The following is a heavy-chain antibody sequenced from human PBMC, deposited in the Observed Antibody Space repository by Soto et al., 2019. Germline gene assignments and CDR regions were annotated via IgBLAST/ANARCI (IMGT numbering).Heavy chain of an antibody. CDR2: ISYDGSNK. V-gene: IGHV3-30*18. D-gene: IGHD3-22*01. J-gene: IGHJ6*02. CDR3: AKDRVIVVDPWGMDV. Sequence: QVQLVESGGGVVQPGRSLRLSCAASGFTFSSYGMHWVRQAPGKGLEWVAVISYDGSNKYYADSVKGRFTISRDNSKNSLDLQMNRLRGEDKAVYYCAKDRVIVVDPWGMDVWGQGTTVTVSS. CDR1: GFTFSSYG.